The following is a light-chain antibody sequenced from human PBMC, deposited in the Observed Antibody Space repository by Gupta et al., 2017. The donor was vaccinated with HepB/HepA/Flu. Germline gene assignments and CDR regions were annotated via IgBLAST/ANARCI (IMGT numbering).Light chain of an antibody. CDR2: SAS. J-gene: IGKJ1*01. CDR1: QSISNE. Sequence: ETVMTQSPATLSVSPRERPTLSCRASQSISNELAWYQQKPGQAPRLLIYSASTRATGISARFSGSGSGTEFTLTISSRQSEECAVYYCQQDNFWPQTFGQGTKVEIK. V-gene: IGKV3D-15*01. CDR3: QQDNFWPQT.